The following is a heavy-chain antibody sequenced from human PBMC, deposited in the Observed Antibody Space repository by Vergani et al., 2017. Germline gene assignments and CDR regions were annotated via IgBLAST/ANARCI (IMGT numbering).Heavy chain of an antibody. CDR3: AKLVNYDFWSGYDTFDY. CDR1: GFTFSSYA. J-gene: IGHJ4*02. CDR2: ISGSGGST. D-gene: IGHD3-3*01. V-gene: IGHV3-23*01. Sequence: EVQLLESGGGLVQPGGSLRLSCAASGFTFSSYAMSWVRQAPGKGLEWVSAISGSGGSTYYADSVKGRFTISRDNSKNTLYLQMNSLRAEDTAVYYCAKLVNYDFWSGYDTFDYWGQGTLVTVSS.